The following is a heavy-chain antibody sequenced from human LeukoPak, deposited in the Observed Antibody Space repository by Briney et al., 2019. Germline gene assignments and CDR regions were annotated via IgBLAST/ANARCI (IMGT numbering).Heavy chain of an antibody. D-gene: IGHD6-19*01. CDR3: ARDPSGIAVAGEDY. CDR2: ISSSSTTI. CDR1: GFSFTTYS. V-gene: IGHV3-48*04. Sequence: GGSLRLSCAASGFSFTTYSINWVRQAPGKGLEWVSYISSSSTTIYYADSVKGRFTIPRDNAKNSVSLQNNSLRAEDTAVYYCARDPSGIAVAGEDYWGQGTLVTVSS. J-gene: IGHJ4*02.